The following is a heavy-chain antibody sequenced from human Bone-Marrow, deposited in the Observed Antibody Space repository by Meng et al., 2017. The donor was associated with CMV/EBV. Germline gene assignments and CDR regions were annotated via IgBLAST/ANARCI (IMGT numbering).Heavy chain of an antibody. V-gene: IGHV1-2*02. CDR3: ATGGASSGYFVY. CDR1: GYTFTGYY. CDR2: INPNSGDT. J-gene: IGHJ4*02. D-gene: IGHD3-22*01. Sequence: ASVKVSCKASGYTFTGYYIQWVRQAPGQGLEWMGWINPNSGDTNSEQRFQGRVTMTRDTSISTAYMELSRLTLDDTAVYYCATGGASSGYFVYWGQGTLVPGLL.